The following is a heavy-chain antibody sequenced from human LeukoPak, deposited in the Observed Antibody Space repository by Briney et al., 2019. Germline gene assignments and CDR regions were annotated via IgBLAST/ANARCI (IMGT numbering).Heavy chain of an antibody. D-gene: IGHD3-22*01. CDR3: ARYRGPYYDSSGYFGY. CDR2: IYPGDSDT. J-gene: IGHJ4*02. CDR1: GYSFTSYW. Sequence: GESLKISRKGSGYSFTSYWIGWVRQMPGKGLEWMGIIYPGDSDTRYSPSFQGQVTISADKSISTAYLQWSSLKASDTAMYYCARYRGPYYDSSGYFGYWGQGTLVTVSS. V-gene: IGHV5-51*01.